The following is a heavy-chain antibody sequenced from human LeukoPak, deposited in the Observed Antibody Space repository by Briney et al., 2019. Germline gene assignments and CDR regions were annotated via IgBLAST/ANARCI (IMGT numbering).Heavy chain of an antibody. D-gene: IGHD6-19*01. CDR1: GFTFSSYE. V-gene: IGHV3-48*03. J-gene: IGHJ4*02. Sequence: GGSLRLSCAASGFTFSSYEMNWVRQAPGKGLEWVSYISSSGSTIYYADSVKGRFTISRDNAKNSLYLQMNSLRAEDTALYYCARDGEGIAVAGNLDYWGQGTLVTVSS. CDR2: ISSSGSTI. CDR3: ARDGEGIAVAGNLDY.